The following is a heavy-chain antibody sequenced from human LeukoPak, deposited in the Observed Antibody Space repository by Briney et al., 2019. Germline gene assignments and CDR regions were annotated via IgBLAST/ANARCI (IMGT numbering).Heavy chain of an antibody. CDR1: GGTLTNSA. CDR3: TLLRDGHIGMGLLGSFDY. V-gene: IGHV1-69*13. J-gene: IGHJ4*02. CDR2: IIPVFGTP. Sequence: GASVKVSCKASGGTLTNSAFVWVRQAPGQGLDWMGGIIPVFGTPNYADNFQDRVTITADESTNTAYMDLASLRSEDTAVYFCTLLRDGHIGMGLLGSFDYWGQGTLVTVSP. D-gene: IGHD2/OR15-2a*01.